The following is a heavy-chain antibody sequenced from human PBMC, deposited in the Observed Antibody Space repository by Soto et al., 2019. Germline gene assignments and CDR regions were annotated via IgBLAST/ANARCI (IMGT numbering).Heavy chain of an antibody. Sequence: PSETLSLTCTVSGGSISSYYLSWIRQPPGKGLEWIGYIYYSGSTNYNPSLKSRVTISVDTSKNQFSLKLSSVTAADTAVYYCARWGATGDAFDIWGQGTMVTVSS. CDR2: IYYSGST. D-gene: IGHD1-26*01. CDR3: ARWGATGDAFDI. J-gene: IGHJ3*02. CDR1: GGSISSYY. V-gene: IGHV4-59*01.